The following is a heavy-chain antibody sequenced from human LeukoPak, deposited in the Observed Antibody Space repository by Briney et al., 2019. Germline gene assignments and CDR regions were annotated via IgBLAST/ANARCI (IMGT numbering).Heavy chain of an antibody. J-gene: IGHJ4*02. CDR3: ALGGHTAQGTFDY. V-gene: IGHV1-69*13. CDR2: IIPIFGTA. D-gene: IGHD5-18*01. CDR1: GGTFSSYA. Sequence: ASVKVSCKASGGTFSSYAISWVRQAPGQGLEWMGGIIPIFGTANYAQKFQGRVTITADESTSTAYMELSSLRSEDTAVYYCALGGHTAQGTFDYWGQGTLVTVSS.